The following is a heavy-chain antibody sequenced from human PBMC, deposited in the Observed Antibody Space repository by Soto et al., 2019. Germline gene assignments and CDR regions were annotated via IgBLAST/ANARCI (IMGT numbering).Heavy chain of an antibody. CDR3: ARSAGGNSFFEY. CDR1: GDSVSTSNW. CDR2: IYHGGTT. V-gene: IGHV4-4*02. D-gene: IGHD1-1*01. J-gene: IGHJ4*02. Sequence: KPSEPLSLTCAVSGDSVSTSNWWSWVRQPPGNGLEWIGEIYHGGTTNYNPSLKSRVTLSVDKSKNQFSLRLTSVTAADTAVYYSARSAGGNSFFEYWGQGTLVTVSS.